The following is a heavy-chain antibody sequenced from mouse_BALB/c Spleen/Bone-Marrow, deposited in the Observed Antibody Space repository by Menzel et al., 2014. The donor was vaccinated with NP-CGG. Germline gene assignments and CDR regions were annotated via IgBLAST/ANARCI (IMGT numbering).Heavy chain of an antibody. D-gene: IGHD2-4*01. CDR1: GLTFSDYY. V-gene: IGHV5-4*02. CDR2: ISDGGSYT. J-gene: IGHJ2*01. CDR3: ARVSYDYFDY. Sequence: EVQLVESGGGLVKPGGSLKLSCAASGLTFSDYYMYWVRQTPEKRLEWVATISDGGSYTYYPDSVKRRFTISRDDAKNNLYLQMSSLKSEDTAMYYCARVSYDYFDYWGRGTTLTVPS.